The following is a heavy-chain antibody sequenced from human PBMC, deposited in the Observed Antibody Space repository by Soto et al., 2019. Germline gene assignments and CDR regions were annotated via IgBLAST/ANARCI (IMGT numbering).Heavy chain of an antibody. Sequence: PSETLSLTCTVSSGSISSGGYYWSWIRQHPGKGLEWIGYIYYSGSTYYKPSLKSRVTISVDTSRNQFSLKLRSVSAADTAVYYCARARRGDDYDDYSAKRWFDPWGQGVQVTVSS. CDR2: IYYSGST. D-gene: IGHD4-17*01. CDR1: SGSISSGGYY. J-gene: IGHJ5*02. V-gene: IGHV4-31*03. CDR3: ARARRGDDYDDYSAKRWFDP.